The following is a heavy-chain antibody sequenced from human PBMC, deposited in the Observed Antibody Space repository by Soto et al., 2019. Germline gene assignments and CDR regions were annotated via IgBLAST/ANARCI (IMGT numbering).Heavy chain of an antibody. D-gene: IGHD1-26*01. Sequence: EVQLLESGGGVVQPGGSLRLSCAASGFTFSNCAMKWVRQAPGKGLEWVSDISRAGSNIYYADSVKGRFTISRDNSKKTLYLQMHSLRAEDTAVYYCAKAIEGAWEPNDYWGQGTLVTVSS. CDR3: AKAIEGAWEPNDY. J-gene: IGHJ4*02. CDR1: GFTFSNCA. V-gene: IGHV3-23*01. CDR2: ISRAGSNI.